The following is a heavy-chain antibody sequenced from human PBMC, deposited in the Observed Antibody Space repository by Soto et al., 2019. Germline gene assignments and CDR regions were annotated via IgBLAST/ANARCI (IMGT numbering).Heavy chain of an antibody. D-gene: IGHD3-16*01. CDR1: GYTFTGYY. J-gene: IGHJ6*02. CDR2: INPNSGGT. CDR3: ARTPLGGFYYYGMDV. Sequence: GASVKVSCKASGYTFTGYYMHWVRQAPGQGLEWMGWINPNSGGTNYAQKFQGRVTMTRDTSISTAYMELSRLRSDDTAVYYCARTPLGGFYYYGMDVWGQGTTVTVSS. V-gene: IGHV1-2*02.